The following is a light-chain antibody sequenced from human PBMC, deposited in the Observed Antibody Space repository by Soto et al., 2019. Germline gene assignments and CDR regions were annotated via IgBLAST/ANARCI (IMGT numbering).Light chain of an antibody. CDR2: GAS. CDR3: QQYSSWPWT. V-gene: IGKV3-15*01. CDR1: QSISNS. J-gene: IGKJ1*01. Sequence: EIVMTQSPATLSVSPGERATLSCRASQSISNSLAWYQQKPGQAPRFLIFGASTRATGIPARFSGSGSGTEFTLTINSMDAEDCAVYYCQQYSSWPWTFGQGNKVEIK.